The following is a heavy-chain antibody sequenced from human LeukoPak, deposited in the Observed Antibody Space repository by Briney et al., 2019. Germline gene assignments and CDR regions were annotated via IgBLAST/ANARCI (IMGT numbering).Heavy chain of an antibody. CDR2: IYYSGST. Sequence: PSETLSLTCTVSGGSISSSSYYWGWIPQPPGKGLEWIGSIYYSGSTYYNPSLKRRVTISVDTSKNQFSLKLSSVTAADTAVYYCARISEDTAMVCYYFDYWGQGTLVTVSS. CDR3: ARISEDTAMVCYYFDY. J-gene: IGHJ4*02. V-gene: IGHV4-39*01. D-gene: IGHD5-18*01. CDR1: GGSISSSSYY.